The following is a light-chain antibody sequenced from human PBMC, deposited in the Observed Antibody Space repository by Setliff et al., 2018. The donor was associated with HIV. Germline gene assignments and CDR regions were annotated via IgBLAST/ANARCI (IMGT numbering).Light chain of an antibody. CDR3: CSNTGSNTFV. J-gene: IGLJ1*01. CDR2: QAT. Sequence: QSVLTLPASVSGSPGQSIPISCTGTSNDVGRYDLVSWDQQHPARAPKLIIYQATRRPSGVSNRFSGSKSGNVASLTISGLQAEDEADYYCCSNTGSNTFVFGTGTKVTVL. V-gene: IGLV2-23*01. CDR1: SNDVGRYDL.